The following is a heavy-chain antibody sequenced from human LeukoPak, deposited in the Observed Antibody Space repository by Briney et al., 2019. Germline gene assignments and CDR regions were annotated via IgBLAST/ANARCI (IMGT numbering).Heavy chain of an antibody. V-gene: IGHV1-2*02. CDR3: ARDLEVSSVNLGLDP. J-gene: IGHJ5*02. D-gene: IGHD7-27*01. Sequence: ASVKVSCKASAHTFTGYYMHWVRQAPGQGLEWMGWINPNTGATNYAQKFQGRVTMTRDTSLSTAYMELSRLGSDDTAVYFCARDLEVSSVNLGLDPWGQGTLVTVSS. CDR2: INPNTGAT. CDR1: AHTFTGYY.